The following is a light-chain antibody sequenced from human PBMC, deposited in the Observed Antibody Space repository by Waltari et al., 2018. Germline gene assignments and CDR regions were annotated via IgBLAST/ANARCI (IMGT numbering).Light chain of an antibody. CDR1: TPHIGAGYD. Sequence: QSVLTQPPSVSGAPGQRVTISCTGSTPHIGAGYDVHWFQQLPGTAPKLLIYGNSNRPSGVPDRFSGSKSGTSASLAITGLQAEDEADYYCQSYDSSLSGGVFGGGTKLTVL. J-gene: IGLJ2*01. V-gene: IGLV1-40*01. CDR2: GNS. CDR3: QSYDSSLSGGV.